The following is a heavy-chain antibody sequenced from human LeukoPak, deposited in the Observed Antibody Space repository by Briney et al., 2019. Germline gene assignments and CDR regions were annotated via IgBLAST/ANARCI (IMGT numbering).Heavy chain of an antibody. CDR1: GFTFSSYA. Sequence: PGRSLRLSCAASGFTFSSYAMHWVRQAPGKGLEWVSAISGSGGSTYYADSVKGRFTISRDNSKSTLYLQMNSLRAEDTAVYYCAKEDYGDYYFDYWGQGTLVTVSS. J-gene: IGHJ4*02. V-gene: IGHV3-23*01. CDR2: ISGSGGST. CDR3: AKEDYGDYYFDY. D-gene: IGHD4-17*01.